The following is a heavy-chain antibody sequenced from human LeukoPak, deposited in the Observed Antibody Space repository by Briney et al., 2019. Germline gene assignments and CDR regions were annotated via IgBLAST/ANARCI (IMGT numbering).Heavy chain of an antibody. D-gene: IGHD2-2*02. CDR1: GFPFSSYA. J-gene: IGHJ4*02. CDR3: AKSRSSSSTSCYNY. V-gene: IGHV3-23*01. CDR2: ISGSGAST. Sequence: GGSLRLSCAASGFPFSSYAMNWVRQAPGKGLEWVSAISGSGASTYYADSVKDRFTLSRDASKNTLYLQMNSLRAEDTAVYYCAKSRSSSSTSCYNYWGQGTLVTVSS.